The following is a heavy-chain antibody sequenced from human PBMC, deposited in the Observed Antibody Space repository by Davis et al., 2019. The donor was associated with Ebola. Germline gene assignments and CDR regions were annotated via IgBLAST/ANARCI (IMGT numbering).Heavy chain of an antibody. CDR3: ARVEDFRGYSGYDYLGY. D-gene: IGHD5-12*01. CDR2: ISAYNGNT. Sequence: ASVKVSCKASGYTFTSYGISWVRQAPGQGLEWMGWISAYNGNTNYAQKLQGRVTMTTDTSTSTAYMELRSLRSDDTAVYYCARVEDFRGYSGYDYLGYWGQGTLVTVSS. V-gene: IGHV1-18*01. CDR1: GYTFTSYG. J-gene: IGHJ4*02.